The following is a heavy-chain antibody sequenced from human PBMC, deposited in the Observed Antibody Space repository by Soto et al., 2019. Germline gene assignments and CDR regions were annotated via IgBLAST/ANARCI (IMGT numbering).Heavy chain of an antibody. D-gene: IGHD3-10*01. CDR3: ARDAINYYGSVESPETYNWFDP. CDR1: GGSISSGGYY. Sequence: QVQLQESGPGLVKPSQTLSLTCTVSGGSISSGGYYWSWIRQHPGKGLEWIGYIYYSGSTYYNPSLKSRVTISVDTSKNQFSLKLSSVTAADTAVYYCARDAINYYGSVESPETYNWFDPWGQGTLVTVSS. V-gene: IGHV4-31*03. J-gene: IGHJ5*02. CDR2: IYYSGST.